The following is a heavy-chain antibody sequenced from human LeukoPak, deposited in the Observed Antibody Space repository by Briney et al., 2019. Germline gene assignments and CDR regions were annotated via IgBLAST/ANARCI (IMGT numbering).Heavy chain of an antibody. CDR1: GFTFSSYA. J-gene: IGHJ6*03. CDR2: ISDNGDRS. V-gene: IGHV3-23*01. CDR3: ARALQYDSEVGYMDV. D-gene: IGHD3-3*01. Sequence: ETEGSLRLSCAASGFTFSSYAINWVRQAPGKGLEWVSVISDNGDRSYYADSVKGRFTISRDNSKNTLYLQMNSLRAEDTAVYYCARALQYDSEVGYMDVWGKGTTVTVSS.